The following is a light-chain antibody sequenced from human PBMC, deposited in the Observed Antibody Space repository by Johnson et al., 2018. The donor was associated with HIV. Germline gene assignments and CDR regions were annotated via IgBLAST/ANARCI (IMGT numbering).Light chain of an antibody. Sequence: QFVLTQPPSVSAAPGQKVTISCSGSNSNIGNNYVSWYQQLPGTAPKLLIYESTNRPSGIPDRFSGSKSGTSATLGISGLQTGDEANYYCGTWHSRLNVYLFGPWTKVTVL. J-gene: IGLJ1*01. CDR2: EST. CDR3: GTWHSRLNVYL. CDR1: NSNIGNNY. V-gene: IGLV1-51*02.